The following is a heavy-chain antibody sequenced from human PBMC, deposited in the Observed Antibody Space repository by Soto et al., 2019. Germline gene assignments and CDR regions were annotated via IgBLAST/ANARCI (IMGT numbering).Heavy chain of an antibody. Sequence: GGSLRLSCEASGFTFSTYWMSWVRQAPGKGLEWVANIKEDGSEKYYVDSVEGRFTISRDNAKNSLYLQMTSLRAEDTALYYCARGWGYFDSSGFPYLYAMDVWGQGTTVTAP. J-gene: IGHJ6*02. CDR3: ARGWGYFDSSGFPYLYAMDV. D-gene: IGHD3-22*01. CDR1: GFTFSTYW. CDR2: IKEDGSEK. V-gene: IGHV3-7*01.